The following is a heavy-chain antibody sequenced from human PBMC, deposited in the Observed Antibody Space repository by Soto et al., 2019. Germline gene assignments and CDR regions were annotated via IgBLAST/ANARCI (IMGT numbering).Heavy chain of an antibody. D-gene: IGHD3-10*01. V-gene: IGHV1-69*02. J-gene: IGHJ4*02. CDR3: ARSYGSGSYSRPLDY. CDR1: GGTFSSYT. Sequence: QVQLVQSGAEVKKPGSSVKVSCKASGGTFSSYTISWVRQAPGQGLEWMGRIIPILGIANYAQKFQGRVTITADKSTSTADMELSSLRSEDTAVYYCARSYGSGSYSRPLDYWGQGTLVTVSS. CDR2: IIPILGIA.